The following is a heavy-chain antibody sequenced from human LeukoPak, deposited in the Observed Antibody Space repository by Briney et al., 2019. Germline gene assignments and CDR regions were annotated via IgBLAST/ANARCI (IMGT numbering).Heavy chain of an antibody. V-gene: IGHV4-34*01. D-gene: IGHD3-10*01. Sequence: SETLSLTCAVYGGSFSGYYWSWIRQPPGKGLEWIGEINHRRSTKYNPSLKSRVTMSVDTSKNQFSLKLNSVTAADTAVYYCARAYYGSGSPPYGMDVWGQGTTVTVFS. J-gene: IGHJ6*02. CDR1: GGSFSGYY. CDR3: ARAYYGSGSPPYGMDV. CDR2: INHRRST.